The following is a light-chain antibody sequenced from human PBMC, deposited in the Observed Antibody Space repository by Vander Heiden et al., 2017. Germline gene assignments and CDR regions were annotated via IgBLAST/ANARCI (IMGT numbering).Light chain of an antibody. Sequence: QSVLTQPPSVSGAPGQRVTIPCTGSSSNIGAGYEVHWYQQLPGTAPNLLIYVNSNRLSGVPDRFSGSKSGTSAALAITGLQAEDEADYYCQSYDSSRSGWVFGGGTKLTVL. CDR3: QSYDSSRSGWV. CDR2: VNS. J-gene: IGLJ3*02. CDR1: SSNIGAGYE. V-gene: IGLV1-40*01.